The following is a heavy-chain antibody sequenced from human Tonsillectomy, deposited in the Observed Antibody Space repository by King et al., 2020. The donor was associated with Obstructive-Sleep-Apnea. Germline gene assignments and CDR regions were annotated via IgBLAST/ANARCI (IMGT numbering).Heavy chain of an antibody. Sequence: QLVQSGAEVKKPGASVKVSCKAAGYTFTSFDIIWVRQATGQGLEWMGWRNPNRGNTGDAQKFQGRVIMTRNTSINTAYMELSSLRSEDTAIYYCARGSRTFDIWGQGTVVTVSS. CDR3: ARGSRTFDI. CDR1: GYTFTSFD. D-gene: IGHD1-14*01. J-gene: IGHJ3*02. CDR2: RNPNRGNT. V-gene: IGHV1-8*01.